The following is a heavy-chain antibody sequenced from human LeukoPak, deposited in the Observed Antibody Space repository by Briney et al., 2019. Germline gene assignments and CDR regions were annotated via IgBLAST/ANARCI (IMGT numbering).Heavy chain of an antibody. V-gene: IGHV3-30*19. Sequence: GGSLRLSCAASGFTFSSYGMHWVRQAPGKGLEWVAVISYDGSNKYYADSVKGRFTISRDNSKNTLYLQMNSLRAEDTAVYYCARGYSSFWGQGTLVTVSS. CDR2: ISYDGSNK. D-gene: IGHD6-19*01. J-gene: IGHJ4*02. CDR1: GFTFSSYG. CDR3: ARGYSSF.